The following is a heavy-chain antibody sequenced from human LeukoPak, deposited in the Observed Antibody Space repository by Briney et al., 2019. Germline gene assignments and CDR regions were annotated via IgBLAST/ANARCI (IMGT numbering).Heavy chain of an antibody. Sequence: GSLRLSCAASVFTFSSYSMHWVRQAPCKGLEWVAVISYDGSNKYYADSVKGRFTISRDNSKNTLYLQMNSLRAEDTAVYYCARDHRGVRDYFDYWGQGTLVTVSS. V-gene: IGHV3-30-3*01. J-gene: IGHJ4*02. CDR2: ISYDGSNK. CDR1: VFTFSSYS. CDR3: ARDHRGVRDYFDY. D-gene: IGHD3-10*01.